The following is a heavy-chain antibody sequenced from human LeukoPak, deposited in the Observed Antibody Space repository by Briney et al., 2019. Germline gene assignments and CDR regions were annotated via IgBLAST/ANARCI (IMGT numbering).Heavy chain of an antibody. CDR2: INHSGST. J-gene: IGHJ4*02. CDR1: GFTFSSYG. CDR3: ARGSTMIGYSY. V-gene: IGHV4-34*01. Sequence: LSCAASGFTFSSYGMHWIRQPPGKGLEWIGEINHSGSTNYNPSLKSRVTISVDTSKNQFSLKLSSVTAADTAVYYCARGSTMIGYSYWGQGSLVTVSS. D-gene: IGHD3-22*01.